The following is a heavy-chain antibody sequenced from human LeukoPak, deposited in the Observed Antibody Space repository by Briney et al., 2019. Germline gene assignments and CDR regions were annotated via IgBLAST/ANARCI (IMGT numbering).Heavy chain of an antibody. CDR2: IKNKRGSYTA. CDR1: GFTLNDHY. Sequence: GGSLRLSCAASGFTLNDHYMDWVRQAPGKGLEWVGRIKNKRGSYTADYAASVKGRFTLSRDDSQNSLYLQMNSLKIEDTAVYYCGRDTATALDYWGQGTLVTLSS. CDR3: GRDTATALDY. V-gene: IGHV3-72*01. J-gene: IGHJ4*02. D-gene: IGHD6-13*01.